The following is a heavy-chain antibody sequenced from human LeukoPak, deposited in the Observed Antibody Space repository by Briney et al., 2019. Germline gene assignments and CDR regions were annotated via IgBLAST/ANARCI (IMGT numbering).Heavy chain of an antibody. V-gene: IGHV3-21*04. CDR2: ISSSSSYI. J-gene: IGHJ4*02. CDR3: ARAYGSSGYYQLPIDY. Sequence: NPGGSLRLSCTASGFTFSSYSMNWVRQAPGKGLEWVSSISSSSSYIYYADSVKGRFTISRDNSKNTLFLQMNSLRVEDTALYYCARAYGSSGYYQLPIDYWGQGTLVTVSS. D-gene: IGHD3-22*01. CDR1: GFTFSSYS.